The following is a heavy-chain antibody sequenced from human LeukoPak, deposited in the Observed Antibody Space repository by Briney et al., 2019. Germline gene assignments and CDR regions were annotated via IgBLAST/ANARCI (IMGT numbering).Heavy chain of an antibody. CDR2: INHSGST. J-gene: IGHJ4*02. D-gene: IGHD6-13*01. CDR1: GGSFSGYY. CDR3: ARWRVIAAAGIDY. V-gene: IGHV4-34*01. Sequence: SETLSLACAVYGGSFSGYYWSWIRQPPGKGLEWIGEINHSGSTNYNPSLKSRVTISVDTSKNQFSLKLSSVTAADTAVYYCARWRVIAAAGIDYWGQGTLVTVSS.